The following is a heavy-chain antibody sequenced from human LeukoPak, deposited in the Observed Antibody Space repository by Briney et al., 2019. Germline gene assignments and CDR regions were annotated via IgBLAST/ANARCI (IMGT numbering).Heavy chain of an antibody. CDR1: GGSISSGYY. CDR2: IYHSGST. J-gene: IGHJ4*02. CDR3: ARGNPRYCSGGSCNRSFDY. V-gene: IGHV4-38-2*02. Sequence: SETLSLTCTVSGGSISSGYYWGWIRQPPGKGLEWIGTIYHSGSTYYNPSLKSRVTISVDTSKNQFSLKLSSVTAADTAVYYCARGNPRYCSGGSCNRSFDYWGQGTLVTVSS. D-gene: IGHD2-15*01.